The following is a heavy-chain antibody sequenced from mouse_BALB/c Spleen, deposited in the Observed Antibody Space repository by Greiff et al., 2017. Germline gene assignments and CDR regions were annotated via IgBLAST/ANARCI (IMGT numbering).Heavy chain of an antibody. CDR2: SSSGGST. D-gene: IGHD2-2*01. J-gene: IGHJ3*01. CDR3: ARAEGYGWFAY. V-gene: IGHV5-6-5*01. CDR1: GFTFSSYA. Sequence: EVKLVESGGGLVKPGGSLKLSCAASGFTFSSYAMSWVRQTPEKRLEWGASSSSGGSTYYPDSVKGRFTISRDNARNILYLQMSSLRSEDTTMYYCARAEGYGWFAYLDQWTLVTVSA.